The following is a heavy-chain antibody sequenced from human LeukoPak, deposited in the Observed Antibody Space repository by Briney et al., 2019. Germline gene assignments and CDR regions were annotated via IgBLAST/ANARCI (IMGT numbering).Heavy chain of an antibody. CDR1: GGSIYSSSYY. Sequence: PSETLSLTCTVSGGSIYSSSYYWGWIRQPPGKGLEWIGYIYYSGSTNYNPSLKSRVTISVDTSKNQFSLKLSSVTAADTAVYYCARGYGDQVADDAFDIWGQGTMVTVSS. V-gene: IGHV4-61*05. D-gene: IGHD4-17*01. CDR3: ARGYGDQVADDAFDI. CDR2: IYYSGST. J-gene: IGHJ3*02.